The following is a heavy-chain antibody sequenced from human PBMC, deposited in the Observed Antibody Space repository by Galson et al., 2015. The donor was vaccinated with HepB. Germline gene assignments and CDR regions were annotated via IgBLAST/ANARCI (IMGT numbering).Heavy chain of an antibody. Sequence: SLRLSCAASGFTFSDHHMDWVRRAPGKGLEWLSSISGSPATKYYADSVRGRFTVSRDNANNCLYLQMGGLRAEDTAIYYCVRSTHYSAPGGNDYWGQGTLVTVSS. D-gene: IGHD4-23*01. J-gene: IGHJ4*02. CDR2: ISGSPATK. V-gene: IGHV3-69-1*01. CDR1: GFTFSDHH. CDR3: VRSTHYSAPGGNDY.